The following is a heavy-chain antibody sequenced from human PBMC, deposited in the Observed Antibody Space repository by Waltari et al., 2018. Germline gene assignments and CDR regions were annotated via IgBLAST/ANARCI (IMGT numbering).Heavy chain of an antibody. Sequence: QVQLQESGPGLVKPSETLSLTCTVPGGSLSSSYWSWIRQPPGKGLEWIGYISYSGSTNYNPSLKSRVTISVDTSKNQFSLKLSSVTAADTAVYYCARKYAALDVWGQGTTVTVSS. CDR1: GGSLSSSY. J-gene: IGHJ6*02. CDR3: ARKYAALDV. CDR2: ISYSGST. D-gene: IGHD2-2*01. V-gene: IGHV4-59*12.